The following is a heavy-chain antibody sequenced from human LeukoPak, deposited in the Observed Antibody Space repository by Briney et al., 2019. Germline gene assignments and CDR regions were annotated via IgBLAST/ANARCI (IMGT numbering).Heavy chain of an antibody. J-gene: IGHJ4*02. Sequence: ETLSLTCAVSGYSISSGYYWGWVRQPPGKGLEWIGSIHHSGNTDYNPSLKSRVTISVDTSKNQFSLKLTSVTAPDTAVYFCGRGEVGEFDHWGQGTLVTVSS. CDR2: IHHSGNT. D-gene: IGHD1-26*01. CDR1: GYSISSGYY. V-gene: IGHV4-38-2*01. CDR3: GRGEVGEFDH.